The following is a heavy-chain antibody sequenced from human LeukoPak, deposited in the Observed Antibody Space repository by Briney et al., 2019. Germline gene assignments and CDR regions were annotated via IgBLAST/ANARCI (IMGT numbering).Heavy chain of an antibody. CDR1: GHSISSDSY. CDR2: MHHSGTV. D-gene: IGHD6-13*01. Sequence: SETLSLTCSVSGHSISSDSYWGWIRQPPGKGLEWIGSMHHSGTVAYNLSLKSRVTISMDTSRNQFSLKLTSVTAADTGVYYCVGRGSSSGTFDVWGPGAIVVVSS. CDR3: VGRGSSSGTFDV. J-gene: IGHJ3*01. V-gene: IGHV4-38-2*02.